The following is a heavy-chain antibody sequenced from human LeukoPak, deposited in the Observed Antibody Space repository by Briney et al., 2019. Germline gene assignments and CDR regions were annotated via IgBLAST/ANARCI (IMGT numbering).Heavy chain of an antibody. CDR1: GFTFSSYA. CDR3: VKNRGPGDSSNWYNFEY. V-gene: IGHV3-64D*09. D-gene: IGHD6-13*01. CDR2: ISSTGGRT. Sequence: PGGSLRLSCSASGFTFSSYALHWVRQAPGKGLEYVSAISSTGGRTYYADSVKGRFTISRDNSKNTLYLQMSSLRAEDTAVYYCVKNRGPGDSSNWYNFEYWGQGTLVTVSS. J-gene: IGHJ4*02.